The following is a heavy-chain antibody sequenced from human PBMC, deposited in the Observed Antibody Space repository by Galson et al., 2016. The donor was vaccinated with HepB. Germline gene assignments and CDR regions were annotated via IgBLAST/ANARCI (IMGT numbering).Heavy chain of an antibody. Sequence: SVKVSCKASGYTFTSYGISWVRQAPGQGLEWMGWINVYNGNTNYAQKLQGRVTMTTDTSTSTAYMALRSLRSDETAVYYCARTLRNAIWGSYRDWYFDLWGRGTLVTVSS. J-gene: IGHJ2*01. CDR2: INVYNGNT. CDR3: ARTLRNAIWGSYRDWYFDL. CDR1: GYTFTSYG. V-gene: IGHV1-18*01. D-gene: IGHD3-16*02.